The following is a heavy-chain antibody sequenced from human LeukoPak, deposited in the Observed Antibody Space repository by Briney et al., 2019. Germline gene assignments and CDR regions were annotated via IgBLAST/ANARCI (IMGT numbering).Heavy chain of an antibody. CDR3: AKDGGYCSSTSCYSSNFDY. CDR2: ISGNAGST. V-gene: IGHV3-23*01. Sequence: PGGSLRLSCAASGFTLSSYAMSWVRQAPGKGLEWVSLISGNAGSTYYADSVKGRFTISRDNSKNTLYLQMNSLRAEDTAVYYCAKDGGYCSSTSCYSSNFDYWGQGTLVTASS. J-gene: IGHJ4*02. D-gene: IGHD2-2*01. CDR1: GFTLSSYA.